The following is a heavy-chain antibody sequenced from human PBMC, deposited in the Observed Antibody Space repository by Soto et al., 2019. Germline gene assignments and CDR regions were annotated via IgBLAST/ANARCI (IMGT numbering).Heavy chain of an antibody. Sequence: EVQLVESGGGLVQPGGSLRLSCAASGFTFSSYSMNWVRQAPGKGLEWVSYISSSSSTIYYADSVKGRFTISRDNAKNSLYLQMNSLRDEDTAVYYCARDLSRYSSSWYGGYYYGMDVWGKGTTVTVSS. D-gene: IGHD6-13*01. CDR3: ARDLSRYSSSWYGGYYYGMDV. CDR2: ISSSSSTI. CDR1: GFTFSSYS. J-gene: IGHJ6*04. V-gene: IGHV3-48*02.